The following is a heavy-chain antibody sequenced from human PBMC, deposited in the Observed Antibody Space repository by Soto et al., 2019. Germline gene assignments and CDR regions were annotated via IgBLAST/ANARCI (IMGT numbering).Heavy chain of an antibody. J-gene: IGHJ4*02. CDR3: ARFGTPLDYGSGKSDY. Sequence: SVKVSCKASGGTFSLYAISWLRQAPGQGLEWMGGIIPIFGTANYAQKFQGRVTITADESTSTAYTELSSLRSEDTAVYYCARFGTPLDYGSGKSDYWGQATSVT. V-gene: IGHV1-69*13. D-gene: IGHD3-10*01. CDR1: GGTFSLYA. CDR2: IIPIFGTA.